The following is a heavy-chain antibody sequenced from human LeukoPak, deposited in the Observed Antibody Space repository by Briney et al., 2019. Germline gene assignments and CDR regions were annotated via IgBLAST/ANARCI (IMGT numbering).Heavy chain of an antibody. CDR3: VRVRGGSGRSYAADAFDI. V-gene: IGHV3-74*01. CDR2: IYNDGSST. Sequence: GGSLRLSCTASGFTFSNAGMNWVRQAPGKGLVWVSRIYNDGSSTTYADFVKGRFTISRDNAKSTLYLQMNSLRAEDTAVYYCVRVRGGSGRSYAADAFDIWGQGTMVTVSS. CDR1: GFTFSNAG. J-gene: IGHJ3*02. D-gene: IGHD1-26*01.